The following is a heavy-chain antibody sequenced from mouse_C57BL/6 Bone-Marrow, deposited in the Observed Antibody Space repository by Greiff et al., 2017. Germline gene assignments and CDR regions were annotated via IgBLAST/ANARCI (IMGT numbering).Heavy chain of an antibody. V-gene: IGHV1-81*01. D-gene: IGHD1-1*01. J-gene: IGHJ2*01. CDR1: GYTFTSYG. CDR2: IYPRSGNT. Sequence: VKLQQSGAELARPGASVKLSCKASGYTFTSYGISWVKQRTGQGLEWIGEIYPRSGNTYYNEKFKGKATLTADKSSSTAYMELRSLTSEDSAVYFCAREGITTVVALDYWGQGTTLTVSS. CDR3: AREGITTVVALDY.